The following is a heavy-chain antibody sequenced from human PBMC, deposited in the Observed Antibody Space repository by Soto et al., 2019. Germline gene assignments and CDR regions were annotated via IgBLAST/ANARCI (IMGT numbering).Heavy chain of an antibody. J-gene: IGHJ4*02. CDR3: ARSVAVPGAHTDY. V-gene: IGHV4-59*01. CDR1: GGSISGSY. D-gene: IGHD6-19*01. Sequence: SETLSLTCSVSGGSISGSYWSWIRQSPGKGLEWLGYVYYTGSTNYSPSLRSRVSISVDTSKNEFSLRLSSVTAADTAVYFCARSVAVPGAHTDYWGQGTQVTVSS. CDR2: VYYTGST.